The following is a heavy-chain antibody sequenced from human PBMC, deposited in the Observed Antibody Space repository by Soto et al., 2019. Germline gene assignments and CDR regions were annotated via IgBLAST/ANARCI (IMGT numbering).Heavy chain of an antibody. Sequence: PGGSLRLSCAASGFTFSSYGMHWVRQAPGKGLEWVAVISYDGSNKYYADSVKGRFTISRDNSKNTLYLQMNSLRAEDTAVYYCAKDVVVGATTGLGDYYYYYGMDIWGQGPTVTASS. CDR1: GFTFSSYG. CDR3: AKDVVVGATTGLGDYYYYYGMDI. CDR2: ISYDGSNK. J-gene: IGHJ6*02. V-gene: IGHV3-30*18. D-gene: IGHD1-26*01.